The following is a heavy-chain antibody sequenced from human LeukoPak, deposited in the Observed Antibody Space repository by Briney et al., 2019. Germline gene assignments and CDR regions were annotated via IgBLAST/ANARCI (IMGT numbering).Heavy chain of an antibody. CDR2: IYHSGST. CDR3: AKSRGQLVPDYFQH. Sequence: MPSETLSLTCAVSGYSISSGYYWGWIRQPPGKGLEWIGSIYHSGSTYYNPSLKSRVTISVDTSKNQFSLKLSSVTAADTAVYYCAKSRGQLVPDYFQHWGQGTLVTVSS. J-gene: IGHJ1*01. V-gene: IGHV4-38-2*01. D-gene: IGHD6-13*01. CDR1: GYSISSGYY.